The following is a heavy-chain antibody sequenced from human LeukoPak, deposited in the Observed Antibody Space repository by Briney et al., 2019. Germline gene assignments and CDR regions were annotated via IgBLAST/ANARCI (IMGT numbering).Heavy chain of an antibody. V-gene: IGHV3-21*06. J-gene: IGHJ4*02. CDR2: ISGNSDYI. D-gene: IGHD2-15*01. CDR1: GFTFSTYA. CDR3: AREKRTMAVVNDY. Sequence: GGSLRLSCAASGFTFSTYAMNWVRQAPGKGLEWVSSISGNSDYIYYAESLKGRFTISRGNAKNLLYLQLNSLREEDTAVYYCAREKRTMAVVNDYWGQGTLVIVSS.